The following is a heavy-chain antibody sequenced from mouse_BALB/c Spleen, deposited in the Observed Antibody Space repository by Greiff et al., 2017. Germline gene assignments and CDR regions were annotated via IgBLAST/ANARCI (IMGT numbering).Heavy chain of an antibody. J-gene: IGHJ2*01. CDR1: GFSLTGYG. CDR3: ARDRYGNYVRVGDYFDY. V-gene: IGHV2-6-7*01. CDR2: IWGDGST. D-gene: IGHD2-10*02. Sequence: QVQLKESGPGLVAPSQSLSITCTVSGFSLTGYGVNWVRQPPGKGLEWLGMIWGDGSTDYNSALKSRLSISKDNSKSQVFLKMNSLQTDDTARYYCARDRYGNYVRVGDYFDYWGQGTTLTVSS.